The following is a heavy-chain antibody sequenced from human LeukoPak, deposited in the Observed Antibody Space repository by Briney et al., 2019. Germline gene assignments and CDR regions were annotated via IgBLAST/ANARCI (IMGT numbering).Heavy chain of an antibody. V-gene: IGHV3-48*01. Sequence: GGSLRLSCAASGFTFSSYGMHWVRQAPGKGLEWVSYISSSSSTIYYADSVKGRFTISRDNAKNSLYLQMNSLRAEDTAVYYCARDLGLDGDWGQGTLVTVSS. J-gene: IGHJ4*02. CDR3: ARDLGLDGD. CDR1: GFTFSSYG. CDR2: ISSSSSTI. D-gene: IGHD2-2*03.